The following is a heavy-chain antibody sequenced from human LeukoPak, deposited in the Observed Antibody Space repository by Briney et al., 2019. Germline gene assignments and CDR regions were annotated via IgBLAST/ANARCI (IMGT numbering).Heavy chain of an antibody. CDR1: GGSISSSSYY. V-gene: IGHV4-39*07. Sequence: SETLSLTCTVSGGSISSSSYYWGWIRQPPGKGLEWIGEIYHSGSTNYNPSLKSRVTISVDKSKNQFSLKLSSVTAADTAVYHCARTGDWSYFDYWGQGTLVTVSS. CDR3: ARTGDWSYFDY. CDR2: IYHSGST. J-gene: IGHJ4*02. D-gene: IGHD2-21*02.